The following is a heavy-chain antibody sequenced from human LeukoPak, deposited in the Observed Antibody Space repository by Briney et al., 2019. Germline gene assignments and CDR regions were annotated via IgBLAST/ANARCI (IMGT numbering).Heavy chain of an antibody. V-gene: IGHV3-11*04. J-gene: IGHJ4*02. CDR3: ARVSSSVAAAGTVY. Sequence: GGSLRLSCAASGLTFSDYYMSWIRQAPGKGLEWVSYISSSGSTIYYADSVKGRFTISRDNAKNSLYLQINSLRAEDTAVYYCARVSSSVAAAGTVYWAQGTLVTVSS. CDR2: ISSSGSTI. CDR1: GLTFSDYY. D-gene: IGHD6-13*01.